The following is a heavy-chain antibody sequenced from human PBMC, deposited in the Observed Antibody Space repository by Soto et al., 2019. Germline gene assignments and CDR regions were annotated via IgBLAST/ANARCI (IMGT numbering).Heavy chain of an antibody. D-gene: IGHD6-19*01. V-gene: IGHV4-31*03. Sequence: QVQLQESGPGLVKPSQTLSLTCTVSGGSISSGGYYWSWIRQHPGKGLEWIGYIYYSGSTYYNPSLKSRVTISVDTSKNQFSLKLSAVTAADTAVYYCAREGSGWYRGYFQHWGQGTLVTVSS. CDR3: AREGSGWYRGYFQH. CDR1: GGSISSGGYY. CDR2: IYYSGST. J-gene: IGHJ1*01.